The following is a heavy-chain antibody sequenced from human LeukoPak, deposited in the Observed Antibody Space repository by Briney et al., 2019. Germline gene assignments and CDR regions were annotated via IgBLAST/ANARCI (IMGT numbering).Heavy chain of an antibody. V-gene: IGHV3-30*18. CDR2: ISYDGSNK. Sequence: GGSLRLSCAASGFTFSSYWMSWVRQAPGKGLEWVAVISYDGSNKYYADSVKGRFTISRDNSKNTLYLQMNSLRAEDTAVYYCAKELMYSSSWYGGNWYFDLWGRGTLVTVSS. J-gene: IGHJ2*01. CDR3: AKELMYSSSWYGGNWYFDL. CDR1: GFTFSSYW. D-gene: IGHD6-13*01.